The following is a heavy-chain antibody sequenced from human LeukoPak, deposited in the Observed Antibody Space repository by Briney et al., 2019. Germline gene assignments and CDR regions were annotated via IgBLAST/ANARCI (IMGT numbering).Heavy chain of an antibody. CDR1: GFTFSTFA. CDR3: ARGGSYSCLDY. D-gene: IGHD3-10*01. Sequence: GGSLRLSCAASGFTFSTFAMTWVRQPPGKGLEWVSSIFPSGGEIHYADSVRGRFTISRDNAKKSLYLQMNSLRVEDTAVYYCARGGSYSCLDYWGQGTLVTVSS. CDR2: IFPSGGEI. J-gene: IGHJ4*02. V-gene: IGHV3-21*01.